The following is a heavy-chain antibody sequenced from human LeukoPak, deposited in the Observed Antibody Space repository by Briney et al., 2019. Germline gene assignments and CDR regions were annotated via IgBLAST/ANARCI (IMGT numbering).Heavy chain of an antibody. V-gene: IGHV1-8*01. CDR3: ARVLTAMPNYYYYYMDV. CDR1: GYTFTSYD. D-gene: IGHD5-18*01. Sequence: GASVKVSCKASGYTFTSYDINWVRQATGQGLEWMGWMNPNSGNTGYAQKFQGRVTMTRNTSISTAYMELSSLRSEDTAVYYCARVLTAMPNYYYYYMDVWGKGTTVTVSS. J-gene: IGHJ6*03. CDR2: MNPNSGNT.